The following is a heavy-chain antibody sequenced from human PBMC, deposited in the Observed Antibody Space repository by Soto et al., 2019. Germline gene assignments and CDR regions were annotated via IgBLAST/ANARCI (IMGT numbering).Heavy chain of an antibody. J-gene: IGHJ5*02. Sequence: SNSAAWHWISHSPSRGLQWLGRTYYRCKWYNDYAVSVESRITINPDTSKNQFSLQLNSVNPEDTDVYYSARDTAAAAAGSKFCFDPWGQGTLVTVSS. CDR3: ARDTAAAAAGSKFCFDP. CDR1: SNSAA. CDR2: TYYRCKWYN. D-gene: IGHD6-13*01. V-gene: IGHV6-1*01.